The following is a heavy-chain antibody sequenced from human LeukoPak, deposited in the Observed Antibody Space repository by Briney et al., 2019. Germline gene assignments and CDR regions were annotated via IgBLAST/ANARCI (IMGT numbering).Heavy chain of an antibody. CDR2: IYTSGST. CDR3: ASSSYDFWKRAFDI. CDR1: GGSISSGSYY. J-gene: IGHJ3*02. Sequence: SQTLSLTCTVSGGSISSGSYYWSWIRQPAGKGLEWIGRIYTSGSTNYNPSLKSRVTISVDTSKNQFSLKLSSVTAADTAVYYCASSSYDFWKRAFDIWGQGTMVTVSS. D-gene: IGHD3-3*01. V-gene: IGHV4-61*02.